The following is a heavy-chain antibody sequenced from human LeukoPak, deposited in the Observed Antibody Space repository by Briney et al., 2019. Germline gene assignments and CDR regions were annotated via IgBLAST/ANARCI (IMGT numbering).Heavy chain of an antibody. Sequence: SVTVSCKASGGTFSSYAISWVRQAPGQGLEWMGGIIPVFGTANYAQKFQGRVTITTDESTSTAYMELSSLRSEDTAVYYCARDRRLLPYCSSTSCYTGNWYFDLWGRGTLVTVSS. J-gene: IGHJ2*01. CDR1: GGTFSSYA. CDR2: IIPVFGTA. D-gene: IGHD2-2*02. CDR3: ARDRRLLPYCSSTSCYTGNWYFDL. V-gene: IGHV1-69*05.